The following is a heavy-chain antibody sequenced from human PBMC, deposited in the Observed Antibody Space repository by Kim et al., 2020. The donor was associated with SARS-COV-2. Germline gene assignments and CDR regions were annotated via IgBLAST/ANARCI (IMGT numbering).Heavy chain of an antibody. CDR3: ARDRWFGELSGY. D-gene: IGHD3-10*01. J-gene: IGHJ4*02. CDR2: K. Sequence: KYYADSVKGRFTISRDNSKNTLYLQMNSLRAEDTAVYYCARDRWFGELSGYWGQGTLVTVSS. V-gene: IGHV3-30*01.